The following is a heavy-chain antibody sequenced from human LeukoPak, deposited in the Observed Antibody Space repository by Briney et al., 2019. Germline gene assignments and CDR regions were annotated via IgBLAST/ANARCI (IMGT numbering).Heavy chain of an antibody. CDR1: GFRFNNYA. CDR2: ISYSGRST. Sequence: PGGSLRLSCAASGFRFNNYAMSWVRQAPGKGREWVSGISYSGRSTYYADSVKGRFTTSRDNSTPTVHLQMHTLTGDATAVYFCVRHDSYIPSWGQGTLVTVSS. V-gene: IGHV3-23*01. J-gene: IGHJ5*02. CDR3: VRHDSYIPS. D-gene: IGHD5-18*01.